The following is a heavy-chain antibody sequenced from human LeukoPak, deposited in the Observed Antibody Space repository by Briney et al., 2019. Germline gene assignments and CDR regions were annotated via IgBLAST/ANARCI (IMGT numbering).Heavy chain of an antibody. D-gene: IGHD4-11*01. CDR3: ARRGPDSNHFDY. Sequence: PGGSLRLSCAASGFTFSDYYMSWIRQAPGKGLEWVSYISSSGSTIYYADSVEGRFTISRDNAKNSLYLQMNSLRAEDTAIYYCARRGPDSNHFDYWGQGTLVTVSS. V-gene: IGHV3-11*01. CDR1: GFTFSDYY. CDR2: ISSSGSTI. J-gene: IGHJ4*02.